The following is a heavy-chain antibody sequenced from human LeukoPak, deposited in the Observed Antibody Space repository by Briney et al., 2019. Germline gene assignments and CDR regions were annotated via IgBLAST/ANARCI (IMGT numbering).Heavy chain of an antibody. J-gene: IGHJ4*02. CDR3: ASNHHYVSSGYSHLGY. D-gene: IGHD3-22*01. CDR2: INPSGGST. CDR1: GYTFTSYY. Sequence: ASVKVSCKASGYTFTSYYMHWVRQAPGQGLEWMGIINPSGGSTGYAQKFQGRVTMTRDTSTSTVYMELSSLRSDDTAVYCCASNHHYVSSGYSHLGYWGQGTLVTVSS. V-gene: IGHV1-46*01.